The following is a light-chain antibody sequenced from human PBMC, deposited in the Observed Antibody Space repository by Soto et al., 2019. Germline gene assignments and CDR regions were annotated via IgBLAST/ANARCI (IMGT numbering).Light chain of an antibody. Sequence: QSALTQPPSASGTPGQRVTISCSGRSANIGNNYVCWYQQLPGTAPKLLIYSNNQRPSGVPDRFSGSKSGTSASLAISGLRSEDEADYHCVSWDDSLSGLVFGTGTRSP. J-gene: IGLJ1*01. CDR2: SNN. CDR1: SANIGNNY. CDR3: VSWDDSLSGLV. V-gene: IGLV1-47*02.